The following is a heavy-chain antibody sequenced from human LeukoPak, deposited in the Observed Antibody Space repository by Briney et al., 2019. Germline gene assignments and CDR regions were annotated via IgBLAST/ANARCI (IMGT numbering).Heavy chain of an antibody. D-gene: IGHD1-26*01. CDR3: AKVAGVEWELQEYFDY. CDR2: VSYTGST. CDR1: GGSISSYF. V-gene: IGHV4-59*01. J-gene: IGHJ4*02. Sequence: SETLSLTCTVSGGSISSYFWSWIRQPPGKTLEWIGYVSYTGSTNYDPSLKGRVTISVDTSKNQLSLKLTSVTAADTAVYYCAKVAGVEWELQEYFDYWGQGTLVTVSS.